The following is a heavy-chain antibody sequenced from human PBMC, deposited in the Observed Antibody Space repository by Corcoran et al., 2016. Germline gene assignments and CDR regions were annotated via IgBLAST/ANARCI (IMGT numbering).Heavy chain of an antibody. CDR3: ARAHGFGDPTTYYYYGMDV. Sequence: QVQLVQSGAEVKKPGASVKVSCKASGYTFTSYDINWVRQATGQGLEWMGWMNPNRGNTGYAQKFQGRVTMTRNTSISTAYMELSSLRSEDTAVYYCARAHGFGDPTTYYYYGMDVGGQGTTVTVS. J-gene: IGHJ6*02. CDR1: GYTFTSYD. V-gene: IGHV1-8*01. D-gene: IGHD4-17*01. CDR2: MNPNRGNT.